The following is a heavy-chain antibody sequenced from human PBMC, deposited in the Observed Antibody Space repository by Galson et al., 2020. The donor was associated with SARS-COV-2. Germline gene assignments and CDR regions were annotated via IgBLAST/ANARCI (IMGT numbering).Heavy chain of an antibody. CDR1: GYSFTSYL. J-gene: IGHJ1*01. CDR3: ARQINYGGDPIEYFEH. Sequence: GASLKISCTGSGYSFTSYLICWVRHLPGKGLEWMGIIYPGDTDTSYRPSFQGQVTISADKSISTDYLQWSSLNASTTDMYYCARQINYGGDPIEYFEHWGQGTLVTVSS. CDR2: IYPGDTDT. D-gene: IGHD2-21*02. V-gene: IGHV5-51*01.